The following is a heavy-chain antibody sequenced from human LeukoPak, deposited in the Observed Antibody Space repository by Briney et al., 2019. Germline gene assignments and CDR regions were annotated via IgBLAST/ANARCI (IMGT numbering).Heavy chain of an antibody. D-gene: IGHD2-2*02. V-gene: IGHV3-7*01. Sequence: GGSLRLSCAASGFTFSNNWMTWVRQAPGKGLEWVATVKKDASEKYYVDSVKGRFTISRDNAKNSLYLQMNSLRAEDTAVYYCARGVVVPAAISDAFDIWGQGTMVTVSS. CDR3: ARGVVVPAAISDAFDI. J-gene: IGHJ3*02. CDR1: GFTFSNNW. CDR2: VKKDASEK.